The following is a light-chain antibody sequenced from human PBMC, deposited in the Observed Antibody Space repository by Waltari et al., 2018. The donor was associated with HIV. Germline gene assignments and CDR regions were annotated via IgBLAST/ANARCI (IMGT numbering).Light chain of an antibody. CDR2: GSS. J-gene: IGKJ1*01. CDR3: QQYYSTPGI. Sequence: LQMTQSPSSLSASIGDSVTITCRASQAISHSLAWFQQKPGKAPNLLIYGSSRLESGVPSRFSGSGSGADYTLTISSLQPEDFATYYCQQYYSTPGIFGQGTKVEI. CDR1: QAISHS. V-gene: IGKV1-NL1*01.